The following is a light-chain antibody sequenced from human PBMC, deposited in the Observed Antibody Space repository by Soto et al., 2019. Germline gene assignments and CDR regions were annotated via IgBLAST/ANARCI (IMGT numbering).Light chain of an antibody. J-gene: IGKJ1*01. CDR3: QQYNNWPPWT. V-gene: IGKV1-39*01. CDR1: QRISSY. CDR2: AAS. Sequence: DIQMTQSPSSLSASLGDRVTITCRASQRISSYLNWYQQKPGKAPKLLIYAASSLQSGVPSRFSGSGSGTEFTLTISSLQSEDFAVYYCQQYNNWPPWTFGQGTKVDIK.